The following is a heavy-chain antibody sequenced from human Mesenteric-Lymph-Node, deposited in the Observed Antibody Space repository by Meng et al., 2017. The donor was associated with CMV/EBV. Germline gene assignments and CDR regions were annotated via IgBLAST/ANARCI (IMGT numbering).Heavy chain of an antibody. D-gene: IGHD2-2*02. J-gene: IGHJ6*02. Sequence: ASVKVSCKAPRYSLSTYNIHWVRQAPGQGLEWMGFIGPANRDPWYAEIFRGRITMTRDTSISTAYMELSSLRPDDTAVYYCTRTYCSSSSCYTANYYYYYGMDVWGQGTTVTVSS. CDR2: IGPANRDP. V-gene: IGHV1-2*02. CDR3: TRTYCSSSSCYTANYYYYYGMDV. CDR1: RYSLSTYN.